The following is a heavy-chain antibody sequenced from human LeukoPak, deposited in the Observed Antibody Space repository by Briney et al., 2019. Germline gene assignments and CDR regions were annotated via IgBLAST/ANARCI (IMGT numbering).Heavy chain of an antibody. Sequence: SETLSLTCTVSGGSISSYYWSWIRQPPGKGLEWIGYIYYSGSTNYNPSLKSRVTISVDTSKNQFSLKLSSVTAADTAVYYCAREGGYYDSRAYGDAFDTWGQGTMVTVSS. J-gene: IGHJ3*02. D-gene: IGHD3-22*01. V-gene: IGHV4-59*01. CDR1: GGSISSYY. CDR3: AREGGYYDSRAYGDAFDT. CDR2: IYYSGST.